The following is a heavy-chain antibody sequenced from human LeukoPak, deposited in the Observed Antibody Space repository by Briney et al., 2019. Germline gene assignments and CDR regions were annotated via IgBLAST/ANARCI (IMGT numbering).Heavy chain of an antibody. CDR2: ISDNGGST. CDR1: GFTFSSYA. Sequence: GGSLRLSCAASGFTFSSYAMSWVRQAPGKGLEWVSDISDNGGSTSYADSVKGRFTISRDISKNTLYLQMNSLRAEDTDVYYCSKSSRYCSGGSCCTTCYLFYWGEGGLVAVSS. V-gene: IGHV3-23*01. D-gene: IGHD2-15*01. J-gene: IGHJ4*03. CDR3: SKSSRYCSGGSCCTTCYLFY.